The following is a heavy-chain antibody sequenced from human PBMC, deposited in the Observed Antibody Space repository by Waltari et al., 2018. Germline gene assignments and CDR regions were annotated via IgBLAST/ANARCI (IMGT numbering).Heavy chain of an antibody. Sequence: QVQLVQSGAEVKKPGASVKVSCKVSGYTLTELSMHWVRQAPGKGREWMGGFDPEDGETIYAQKFQGRVTMTEDTSTDTAYMELSSLRSEDTAVYYCATAPRYCTNGVCYTAHSFDYWGQGTLVTVSS. J-gene: IGHJ4*02. D-gene: IGHD2-8*01. V-gene: IGHV1-24*01. CDR2: FDPEDGET. CDR1: GYTLTELS. CDR3: ATAPRYCTNGVCYTAHSFDY.